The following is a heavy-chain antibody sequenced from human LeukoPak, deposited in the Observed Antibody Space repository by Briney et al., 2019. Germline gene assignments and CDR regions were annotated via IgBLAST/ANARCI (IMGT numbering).Heavy chain of an antibody. V-gene: IGHV1-3*01. CDR2: INAGNGNT. Sequence: ASVKVSCKASGYTFTSYAMHWVRQAPGQRLEWMGWINAGNGNTKYSQKFQGRVTITRDTSASTAYMELSSLRSEDTAVYYCARDRRPELYYYGSGSFNTSYYFDYWGQGTLVTVSS. D-gene: IGHD3-10*01. J-gene: IGHJ4*02. CDR3: ARDRRPELYYYGSGSFNTSYYFDY. CDR1: GYTFTSYA.